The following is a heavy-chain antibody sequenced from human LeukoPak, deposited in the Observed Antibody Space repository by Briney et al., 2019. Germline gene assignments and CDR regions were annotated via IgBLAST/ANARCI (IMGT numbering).Heavy chain of an antibody. CDR2: MNPNSGNT. Sequence: ASVKVSCKASGYTFTSYDINWVRQAPGQGVEWMGWMNPNSGNTVYAQKFQGRVTITRNTYIRTAYMELSSLRSEDTAVYYCARGEWELNAFDIWGQGTMVTVSS. V-gene: IGHV1-8*03. CDR1: GYTFTSYD. D-gene: IGHD1-26*01. J-gene: IGHJ3*02. CDR3: ARGEWELNAFDI.